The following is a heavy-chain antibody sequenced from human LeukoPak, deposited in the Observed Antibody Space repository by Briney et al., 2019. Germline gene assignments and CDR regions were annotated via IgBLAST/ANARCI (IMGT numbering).Heavy chain of an antibody. CDR3: AKDLRSGGSCWDY. V-gene: IGHV3-30*04. Sequence: PGRSLRLSCAASGFTFSSYAMHWVRQAPGKGLEWVAVISYDGSNKYYADSVKGRFTISRDNSKNTLYLQMNSLRAEDTAVYYCAKDLRSGGSCWDYWGQGTLVTVSS. D-gene: IGHD2-15*01. CDR2: ISYDGSNK. CDR1: GFTFSSYA. J-gene: IGHJ4*02.